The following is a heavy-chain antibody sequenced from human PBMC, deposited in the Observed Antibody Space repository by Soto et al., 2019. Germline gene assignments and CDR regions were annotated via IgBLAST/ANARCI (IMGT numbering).Heavy chain of an antibody. CDR3: ARSQYCTNGVCPGLDP. Sequence: SETLSLTCTVSGGSISSGDYYWSWIRQPPGKGLEWIGYIYYSGSTYYNPSLKSRVTISVDTSKNQFSLKLSSVTAADTAVYYCARSQYCTNGVCPGLDPWGQGTLVTSPQ. CDR2: IYYSGST. V-gene: IGHV4-30-4*01. J-gene: IGHJ5*02. CDR1: GGSISSGDYY. D-gene: IGHD2-8*01.